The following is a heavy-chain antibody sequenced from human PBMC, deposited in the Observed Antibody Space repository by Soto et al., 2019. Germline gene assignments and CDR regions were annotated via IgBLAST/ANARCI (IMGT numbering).Heavy chain of an antibody. CDR1: GYTFTSYY. CDR2: INPSGGST. J-gene: IGHJ5*02. Sequence: QVQLVQSGAEVKKPGASVKVSWKASGYTFTSYYMHWVRQAPGQGLEWMGIINPSGGSTSYAQKFQGRVTMTRDTSTSTVYMELSSLRSEDTAVYYCARDRIVGATPSWFDPWGQGTLVTVSS. V-gene: IGHV1-46*01. CDR3: ARDRIVGATPSWFDP. D-gene: IGHD1-26*01.